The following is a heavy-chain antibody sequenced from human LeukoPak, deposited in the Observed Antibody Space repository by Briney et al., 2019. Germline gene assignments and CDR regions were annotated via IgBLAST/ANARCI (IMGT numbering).Heavy chain of an antibody. D-gene: IGHD6-13*01. J-gene: IGHJ4*02. CDR1: GFTFSSYW. V-gene: IGHV3-23*01. CDR3: AKDQGSSSWALDY. Sequence: GGSLRLSCAASGFTFSSYWMSWVRQAPGKGLEWVSAISGSGGSTYYADSVKGRFTISRDNSKNTLYLQMNSLRAEDTAVYYCAKDQGSSSWALDYWGQGTLVTVSS. CDR2: ISGSGGST.